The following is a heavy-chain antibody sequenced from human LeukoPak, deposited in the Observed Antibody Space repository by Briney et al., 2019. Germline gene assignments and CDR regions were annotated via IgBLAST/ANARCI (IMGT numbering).Heavy chain of an antibody. J-gene: IGHJ6*02. CDR3: AKDKTPRTRYYYYYYGMDV. CDR2: INWNGGST. Sequence: GGSLRLSCAASGFTFDDYGMSWVRQAPGKGLEWVSGINWNGGSTGYADSVKGRFTISRDNAKNSLYLQMNSLRAEDTALYYCAKDKTPRTRYYYYYYGMDVWGQGTTVTVSS. CDR1: GFTFDDYG. D-gene: IGHD2-2*01. V-gene: IGHV3-20*04.